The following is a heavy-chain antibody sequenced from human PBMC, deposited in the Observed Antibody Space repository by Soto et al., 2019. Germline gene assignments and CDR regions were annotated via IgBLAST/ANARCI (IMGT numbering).Heavy chain of an antibody. J-gene: IGHJ4*02. V-gene: IGHV1-46*01. CDR3: ARSYVTSRPIDF. CDR1: GYRLTGYY. CDR2: TNTRDGST. D-gene: IGHD3-10*02. Sequence: ASVKVSCKASGYRLTGYYMHWVRRAPGQGREWMGITNTRDGSTSYAQRFQGRVTMTSDTATSTVYMEMSSLRSDDTAMYFCARSYVTSRPIDFWGQGTLVTVSS.